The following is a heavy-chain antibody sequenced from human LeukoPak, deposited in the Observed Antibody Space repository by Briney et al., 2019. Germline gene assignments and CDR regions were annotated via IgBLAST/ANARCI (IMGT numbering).Heavy chain of an antibody. CDR1: GASISGYF. V-gene: IGHV4-34*01. Sequence: SETLSLTCTVSGASISGYFWSWIRQPPGKGLEWIGEINHSGSTNYNPSLKSRVTISVDTSKNQFSLKPSSVTAADTAVYYCARGRITIFGVVINGGNWFDPWGQGTLVTVSS. CDR2: INHSGST. J-gene: IGHJ5*02. D-gene: IGHD3-3*01. CDR3: ARGRITIFGVVINGGNWFDP.